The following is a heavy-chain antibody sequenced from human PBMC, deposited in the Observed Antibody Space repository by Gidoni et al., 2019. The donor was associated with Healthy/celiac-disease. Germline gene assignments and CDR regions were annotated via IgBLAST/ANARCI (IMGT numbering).Heavy chain of an antibody. CDR2: IYYSGRT. D-gene: IGHD3-10*01. Sequence: QVQLQESGQGLVKPSQTLALTCTVAGGSISSGGYYWSWLRQHPGKGLEWIGYIYYSGRTSYNPSLNSRVTISVDTSNNQFSLKLSAVTAADAAVYYCGRESIVRGVYWGQGTLVTVSS. J-gene: IGHJ4*02. V-gene: IGHV4-31*03. CDR1: GGSISSGGYY. CDR3: GRESIVRGVY.